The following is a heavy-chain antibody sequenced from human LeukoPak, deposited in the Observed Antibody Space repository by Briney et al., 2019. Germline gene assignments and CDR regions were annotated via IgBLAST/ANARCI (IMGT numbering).Heavy chain of an antibody. Sequence: GGSLRLSCAASGFTVSSNYMSWVRQVLGKGLEWVSVIYSGGGTYHADSVKGRFTISRDSAKNTLYLQMHSLRPDDTAVYYCARDASGPAYWGQGTLVTVSS. J-gene: IGHJ4*02. D-gene: IGHD3-16*01. V-gene: IGHV3-66*01. CDR3: ARDASGPAY. CDR2: IYSGGGT. CDR1: GFTVSSNY.